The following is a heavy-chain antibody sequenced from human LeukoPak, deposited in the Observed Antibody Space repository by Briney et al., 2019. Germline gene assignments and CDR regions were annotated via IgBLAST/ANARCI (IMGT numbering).Heavy chain of an antibody. CDR1: GDSVSSNSAA. D-gene: IGHD1-26*01. CDR3: ARISIVGAATHNY. Sequence: SQTLSLTCAISGDSVSSNSAAWNWIRQSPSRGLEWLGRTYYRSKWYDDYAVSVKSRIRINPDTSKNQFSLKLSSVTAADTAVYYCARISIVGAATHNYWGQGTLVTVSS. J-gene: IGHJ4*02. V-gene: IGHV6-1*01. CDR2: TYYRSKWYD.